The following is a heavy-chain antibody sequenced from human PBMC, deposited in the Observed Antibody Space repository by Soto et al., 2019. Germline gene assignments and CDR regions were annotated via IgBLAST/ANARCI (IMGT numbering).Heavy chain of an antibody. V-gene: IGHV4-30-4*01. J-gene: IGHJ6*02. CDR1: GGSISSGDYY. Sequence: SETLSLTCTVSGGSISSGDYYWSWIRQPPGKGLEWIGYIYYSGSTYYNPSLKSRVTISVDTSKNQFSLKLSSVTAADTAVYYCARGSAYGDYANYYYGMDVWGQGTTVTVSS. CDR3: ARGSAYGDYANYYYGMDV. D-gene: IGHD4-17*01. CDR2: IYYSGST.